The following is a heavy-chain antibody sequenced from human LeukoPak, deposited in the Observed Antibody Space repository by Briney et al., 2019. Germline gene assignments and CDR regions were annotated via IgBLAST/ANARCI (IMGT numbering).Heavy chain of an antibody. CDR2: INEDGSTT. Sequence: GGSLRPSCAASGFTFSSSWMHWVRQAPGKGLVWVSRINEDGSTTNYADSVKGRSTIFRDNAKNTLYLQMNSLRAEDTAVYYCVRDLGGRSGHWGQGTLVTVSS. CDR1: GFTFSSSW. CDR3: VRDLGGRSGH. V-gene: IGHV3-74*01. J-gene: IGHJ4*02. D-gene: IGHD1-26*01.